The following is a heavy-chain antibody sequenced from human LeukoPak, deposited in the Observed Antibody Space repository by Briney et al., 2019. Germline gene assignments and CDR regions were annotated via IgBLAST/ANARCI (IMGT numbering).Heavy chain of an antibody. Sequence: SETLSLTCTVSGDSISTGIYYWSWIRHRPGKGLEWIGYIFSNGGTDYTPSLKSRLTISVDTSKNQFSLKLSSVTAADTAVYYCTRTPDGFASDYWGQGTLVTVSS. V-gene: IGHV4-61*01. CDR1: GDSISTGIYY. D-gene: IGHD3-10*01. CDR2: IFSNGGT. CDR3: TRTPDGFASDY. J-gene: IGHJ4*02.